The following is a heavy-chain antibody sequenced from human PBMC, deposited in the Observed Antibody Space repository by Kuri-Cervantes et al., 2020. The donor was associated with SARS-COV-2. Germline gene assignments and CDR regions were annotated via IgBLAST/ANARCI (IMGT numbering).Heavy chain of an antibody. CDR1: GFTFDDYA. V-gene: IGHV3-11*01. CDR2: SSSSGVTI. D-gene: IGHD6-13*01. Sequence: GESLKISCAASGFTFDDYAMHWVRQAPGKGLEWVSYSSSSGVTISYADSVKGRFTISRDNTNNSLYLQMNSLRAEDTAVYYCARSSSSTPRGFDIWGQGTMVT. J-gene: IGHJ3*02. CDR3: ARSSSSTPRGFDI.